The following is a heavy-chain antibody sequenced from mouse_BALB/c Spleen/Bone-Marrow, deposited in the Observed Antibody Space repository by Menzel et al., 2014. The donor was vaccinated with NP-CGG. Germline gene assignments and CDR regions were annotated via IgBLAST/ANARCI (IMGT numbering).Heavy chain of an antibody. CDR2: IDPANGNT. Sequence: EVQLQESGAELVKPGASVKLSCTASGFNNKDTYMHWVKQRPEQGLEWIGRIDPANGNTKYDPKFQGKATITADTSSNTAYLQLSSLTSEDTAVYYCARYYYAMDYWGQGTSVTVSS. V-gene: IGHV14-3*02. CDR1: GFNNKDTY. J-gene: IGHJ4*01. CDR3: ARYYYAMDY.